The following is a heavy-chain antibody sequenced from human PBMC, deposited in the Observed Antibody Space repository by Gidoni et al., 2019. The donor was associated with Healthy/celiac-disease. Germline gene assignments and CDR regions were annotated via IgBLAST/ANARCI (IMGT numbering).Heavy chain of an antibody. CDR2: ISYDGSNK. CDR1: GFPFRSYG. J-gene: IGHJ4*02. CDR3: AKEQYSGYDPVPDY. D-gene: IGHD5-12*01. Sequence: QVQLVEAGGGVVPPGRSLRLSCAASGFPFRSYGRHWVRKAPGKGLEWVAVISYDGSNKYYADSVKGRFTISRDNSKNTLYLQMNSLRAEDTAVYYCAKEQYSGYDPVPDYWGQGTLVTVSS. V-gene: IGHV3-30*18.